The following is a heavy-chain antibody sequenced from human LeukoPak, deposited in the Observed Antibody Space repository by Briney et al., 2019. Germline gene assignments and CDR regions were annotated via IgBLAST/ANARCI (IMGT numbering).Heavy chain of an antibody. CDR1: GFTFSSYS. D-gene: IGHD3-22*01. Sequence: PGGSLRLSCAASGFTFSSYSMNWVRQAPGKGLQWVSSISSSSRYIYYADSVKGRFTISRDNAKNSLYLQMISLRAEDTAVYYCARDPDSSGYYSSYGYWGQGTLVTVSS. CDR2: ISSSSRYI. CDR3: ARDPDSSGYYSSYGY. J-gene: IGHJ4*02. V-gene: IGHV3-21*04.